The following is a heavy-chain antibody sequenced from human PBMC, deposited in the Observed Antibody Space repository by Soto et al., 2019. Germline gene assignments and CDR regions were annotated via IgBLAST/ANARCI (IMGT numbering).Heavy chain of an antibody. J-gene: IGHJ4*02. CDR3: ARDPKTSGGQHWAFNYFDS. Sequence: QVQLVESGGGVGQPGRSLRLSCAASGFSFSISPMHWVRQAPGKGPEWVALISYDGTNKFYADSVKGRFTISRDNSKSTLYLQVDRLRPEDAAVYYCARDPKTSGGQHWAFNYFDSWGQGTLVTVSS. D-gene: IGHD7-27*01. CDR2: ISYDGTNK. V-gene: IGHV3-30-3*01. CDR1: GFSFSISP.